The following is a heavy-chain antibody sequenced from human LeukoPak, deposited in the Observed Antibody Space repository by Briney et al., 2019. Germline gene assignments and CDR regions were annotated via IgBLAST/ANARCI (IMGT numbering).Heavy chain of an antibody. CDR2: IYYSGST. CDR1: GGSISSSGYY. Sequence: SETLSLTCTVSGGSISSSGYYWGWIRQPPGKGLEWIGSIYYSGSTYYNPSLKSRVTISVDMSKNQFSLKLSSVTAADTAVYYCARLGFDCTNGVCYPTLFDYWGQGTLVTVSS. V-gene: IGHV4-39*01. J-gene: IGHJ4*02. D-gene: IGHD2-8*01. CDR3: ARLGFDCTNGVCYPTLFDY.